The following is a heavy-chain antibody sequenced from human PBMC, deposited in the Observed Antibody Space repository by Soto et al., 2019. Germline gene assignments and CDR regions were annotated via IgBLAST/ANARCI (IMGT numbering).Heavy chain of an antibody. CDR1: GYPFTSYG. Sequence: ASVKVSCKASGYPFTSYGIRWGRKAPGQGLDWMGWISAYNGNTNYAQKLQGRVTMTRNTSIRTAYMELSSLRSEDTAVYYCARDNSSGWDTNDYWGQGTLVTVSS. J-gene: IGHJ4*02. CDR2: ISAYNGNT. CDR3: ARDNSSGWDTNDY. V-gene: IGHV1-18*01. D-gene: IGHD6-19*01.